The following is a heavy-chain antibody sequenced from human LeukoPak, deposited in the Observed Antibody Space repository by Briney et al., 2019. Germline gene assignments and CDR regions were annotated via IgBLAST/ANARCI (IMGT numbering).Heavy chain of an antibody. V-gene: IGHV4-30-4*08. CDR2: IYYSGST. Sequence: SQTLSLTCTVSGGSVSSGDYDWGWIRQPRGKGLESIGYIYYSGSTYYNPSLKSRFTISVDTSKNQFSLKLSSVTAADTAVYYCARGGYFWSGYFDYWGQGTLVTVSS. CDR3: ARGGYFWSGYFDY. J-gene: IGHJ4*02. D-gene: IGHD3-3*01. CDR1: GGSVSSGDYD.